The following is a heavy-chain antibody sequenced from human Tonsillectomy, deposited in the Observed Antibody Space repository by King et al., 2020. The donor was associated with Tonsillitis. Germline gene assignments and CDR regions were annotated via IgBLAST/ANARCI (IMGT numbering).Heavy chain of an antibody. V-gene: IGHV2-70*04. CDR1: GFSLSASGMR. D-gene: IGHD3-22*01. J-gene: IGHJ4*02. CDR2: IDWDGDK. CDR3: ARIASYYYDASGFRPFIDY. Sequence: TLKESGPALVKPTQTLTLTCTFSGFSLSASGMRVSWIRQPPGKALEWLARIDWDGDKFYSTSLKTRLTISKDTSENQVVLTMTNMDPVDTATYYCARIASYYYDASGFRPFIDYWGPRILVTVSS.